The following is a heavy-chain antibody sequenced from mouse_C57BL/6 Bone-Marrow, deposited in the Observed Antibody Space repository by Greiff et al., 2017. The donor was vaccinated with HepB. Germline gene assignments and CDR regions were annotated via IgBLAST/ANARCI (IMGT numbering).Heavy chain of an antibody. CDR1: GYTFTDYY. Sequence: VQLQQSGAELVKPGASVKISCKASGYTFTDYYINWVKQRPGQGLEWIGKIGHGSGSTYYNEKFKGKATLTADKSSSTAYMQLSSLTSEDSAVYFCARKKAVVATGPFDDWGQGTTLTVSS. J-gene: IGHJ2*01. D-gene: IGHD1-1*01. CDR3: ARKKAVVATGPFDD. CDR2: IGHGSGST. V-gene: IGHV1-77*01.